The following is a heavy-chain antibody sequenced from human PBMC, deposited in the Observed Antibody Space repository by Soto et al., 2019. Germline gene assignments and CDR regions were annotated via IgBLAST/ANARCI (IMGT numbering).Heavy chain of an antibody. V-gene: IGHV1-69*11. Sequence: QVQLVQSGAEVKKPGSSVKVSCKASGGTFSSDSISWVRQAPGQGLEWVGGIIPVLGAPDYADKFQGRVTITADEATSTGYMELSSLKYEDTAVYYCAHAAFYYGSRNTWCQGTLVTVSS. D-gene: IGHD3-10*01. CDR2: IIPVLGAP. J-gene: IGHJ5*02. CDR3: AHAAFYYGSRNT. CDR1: GGTFSSDS.